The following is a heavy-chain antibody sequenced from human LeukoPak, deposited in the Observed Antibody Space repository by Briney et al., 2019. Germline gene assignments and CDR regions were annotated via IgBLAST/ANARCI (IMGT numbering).Heavy chain of an antibody. CDR3: VRESRTDYYGDF. CDR2: IKSDGSST. J-gene: IGHJ4*02. D-gene: IGHD3-10*01. CDR1: GFTFSSYW. Sequence: GGSLRLSCAASGFTFSSYWMHWVRQVPGKGLAWVSRIKSDGSSTSYADSVKGRFTMSRDNAKNTLYLQMNSLRAEDTAVYYCVRESRTDYYGDFWGQGTLVTVSS. V-gene: IGHV3-74*01.